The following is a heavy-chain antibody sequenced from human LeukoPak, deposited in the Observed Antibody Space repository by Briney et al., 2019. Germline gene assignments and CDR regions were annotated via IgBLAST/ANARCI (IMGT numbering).Heavy chain of an antibody. V-gene: IGHV3-30*03. D-gene: IGHD5/OR15-5a*01. J-gene: IGHJ4*02. CDR1: GFTFSSHG. CDR3: ARVGWSTGDH. Sequence: QPGGSLRLSCAASGFTFSSHGMHWVRQAPGKGLEWVAIISYDGSNKWYADSVKGRFTISRDNSKNTLYLQMNSLRAEDTAVYYCARVGWSTGDHWGQGSLVTVSS. CDR2: ISYDGSNK.